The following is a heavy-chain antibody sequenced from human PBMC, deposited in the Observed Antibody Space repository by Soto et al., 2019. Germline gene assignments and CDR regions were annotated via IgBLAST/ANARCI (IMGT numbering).Heavy chain of an antibody. Sequence: GVSLRLSCAASGFTFSSYAMSWVRQAPGKGLEWVSAISGSGGSTYYADSVKGRFTISRDNSKNTLYLQMNSLRAEDTAVYYCAKDRRITMIVVVLNYYYYGMDVWGQGTTVTVSS. CDR3: AKDRRITMIVVVLNYYYYGMDV. D-gene: IGHD3-22*01. V-gene: IGHV3-23*01. CDR2: ISGSGGST. CDR1: GFTFSSYA. J-gene: IGHJ6*02.